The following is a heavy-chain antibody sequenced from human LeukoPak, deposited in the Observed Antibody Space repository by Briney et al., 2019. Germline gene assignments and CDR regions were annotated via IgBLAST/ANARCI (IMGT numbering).Heavy chain of an antibody. J-gene: IGHJ2*01. CDR3: ARLKLGAYFDL. V-gene: IGHV4-59*08. D-gene: IGHD3-16*01. Sequence: SETLSLTCTVSGGSTSSDYWSWIRQSPGKGLEWVGYVYNSGDTGKNPSLKSRVTILLDTSKNQCSLKLTSVSAADTAVYYCARLKLGAYFDLWGRGTLVTVSP. CDR2: VYNSGDT. CDR1: GGSTSSDY.